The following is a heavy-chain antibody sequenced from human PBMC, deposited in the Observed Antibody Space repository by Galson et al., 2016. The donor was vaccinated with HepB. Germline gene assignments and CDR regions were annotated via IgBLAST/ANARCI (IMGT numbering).Heavy chain of an antibody. Sequence: SVKVSCKASRYTFTSYDINWVRQASGQGLEWMGWMNPKSGNTGYAQKFQGRVTMTRNTSISTAYMELSSLRDEDTAVYYCARGRGDDYDFLTGYQQFNYYNFGMDVWGQGTTVTVSS. D-gene: IGHD3/OR15-3a*01. J-gene: IGHJ6*02. V-gene: IGHV1-8*02. CDR1: RYTFTSYD. CDR3: ARGRGDDYDFLTGYQQFNYYNFGMDV. CDR2: MNPKSGNT.